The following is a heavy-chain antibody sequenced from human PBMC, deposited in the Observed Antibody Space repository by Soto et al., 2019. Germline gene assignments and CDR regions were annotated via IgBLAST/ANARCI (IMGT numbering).Heavy chain of an antibody. CDR2: IYYSGGT. D-gene: IGHD4-17*01. Sequence: PSETLSLTCTVSGGSISSGGYYWSWIRQHPGKGLEWIGYIYYSGGTYYNPSLKSRVTISVDTSKNQFSLKLSSVTAADTAVYYCARDPGGPIRWFDYWGQGTLVTVSS. V-gene: IGHV4-31*03. CDR1: GGSISSGGYY. CDR3: ARDPGGPIRWFDY. J-gene: IGHJ4*02.